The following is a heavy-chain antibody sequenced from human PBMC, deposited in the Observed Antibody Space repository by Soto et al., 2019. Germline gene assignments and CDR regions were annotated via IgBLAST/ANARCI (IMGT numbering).Heavy chain of an antibody. V-gene: IGHV4-61*01. Sequence: PSETLSLTCTVSGGSVSSGSYYWSWIRQPPGKGLEWIGYIYYSGSTNYNPSLKSRVTISVDTSKNQFSLKLSSVTAADTAVYYCARDLVLMVYASDGMDVWGQGTTVTVSS. CDR1: GGSVSSGSYY. D-gene: IGHD2-8*01. CDR2: IYYSGST. J-gene: IGHJ6*02. CDR3: ARDLVLMVYASDGMDV.